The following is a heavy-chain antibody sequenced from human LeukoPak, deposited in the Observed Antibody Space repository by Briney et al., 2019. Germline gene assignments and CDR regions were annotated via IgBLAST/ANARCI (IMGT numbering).Heavy chain of an antibody. CDR2: VHSSGST. V-gene: IGHV4-59*01. CDR3: ARAPVSIAVAGTGYFDY. D-gene: IGHD6-19*01. CDR1: GGSISGYY. Sequence: PSETLSLTCPVSGGSISGYYWTWIRQSPGKGLEWIGYVHSSGSTNYNPSLKSRVTISVDTSKNQISLKLSSVTAADTAVYYCARAPVSIAVAGTGYFDYWGQGTLVTVSS. J-gene: IGHJ4*02.